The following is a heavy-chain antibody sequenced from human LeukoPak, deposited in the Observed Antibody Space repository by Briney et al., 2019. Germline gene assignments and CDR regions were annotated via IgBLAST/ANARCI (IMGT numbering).Heavy chain of an antibody. J-gene: IGHJ6*03. Sequence: PSETLSLTCTVSGYSTSTNYYWAWIRQSPGTGLEWIGSVYHNGETYYNPSLKSRVIMSVDTSKNEFSLRLTSVTAADTAVYYCVTPRSWELSDMAVWGKGTTVIVSS. CDR3: VTPRSWELSDMAV. CDR1: GYSTSTNYY. D-gene: IGHD1-26*01. CDR2: VYHNGET. V-gene: IGHV4-38-2*02.